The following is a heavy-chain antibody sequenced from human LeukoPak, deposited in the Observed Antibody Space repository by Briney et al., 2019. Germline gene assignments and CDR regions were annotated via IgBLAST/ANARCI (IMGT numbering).Heavy chain of an antibody. V-gene: IGHV3-43*01. D-gene: IGHD3-16*01. Sequence: GGSLRLSCAASGFTFDDYTMHWVRQAPGKGLEWVSLISWDGGSTYYADSVKGRFTISRDNSKNSLYPQMNSLRTEDTALYYCAKDLGPRGNDAFDIWGQGTMVTVSS. CDR2: ISWDGGST. CDR1: GFTFDDYT. CDR3: AKDLGPRGNDAFDI. J-gene: IGHJ3*02.